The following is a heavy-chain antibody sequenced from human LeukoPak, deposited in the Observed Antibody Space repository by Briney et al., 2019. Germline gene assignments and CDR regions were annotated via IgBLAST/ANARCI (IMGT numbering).Heavy chain of an antibody. CDR3: ARVKVLGLITMVRGVISPLFDY. CDR2: INHSGST. J-gene: IGHJ4*02. D-gene: IGHD3-10*01. CDR1: GGSFSGYY. V-gene: IGHV4-34*01. Sequence: SETLSLTCAVYGGSFSGYYWSWIRQPPGKGLDWIGEINHSGSTNYNPSLKSRVTISVDTSKNQFSLKLSSVTAADTAVYYCARVKVLGLITMVRGVISPLFDYWGQGTLVTVSS.